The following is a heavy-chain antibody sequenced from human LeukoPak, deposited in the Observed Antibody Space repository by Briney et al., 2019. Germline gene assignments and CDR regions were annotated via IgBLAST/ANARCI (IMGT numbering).Heavy chain of an antibody. CDR1: GGSISSYY. D-gene: IGHD1-14*01. CDR3: ARAANFKGRNRVFDY. V-gene: IGHV4-59*01. CDR2: IYYSGST. J-gene: IGHJ4*02. Sequence: PSETLSLTCTVSGGSISSYYWSWIRQPPGKGLDWIGFIYYSGSTNYNPSLKSRVTISVDTSKNQFSLKLSSVTAADTAVYYCARAANFKGRNRVFDYWGQGTLVTVSS.